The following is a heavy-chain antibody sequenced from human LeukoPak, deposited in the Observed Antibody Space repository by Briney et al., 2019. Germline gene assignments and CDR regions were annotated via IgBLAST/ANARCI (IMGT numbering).Heavy chain of an antibody. CDR3: ARGGINGDYLRRYWYFDL. V-gene: IGHV3-11*01. J-gene: IGHJ2*01. CDR2: ISSSGSTI. Sequence: GGSLRLSCAASGFTFSDYYMSWIRQAPGKGLEWVSYISSSGSTIYYADSVKGRFTISRDNAKNSLYLQMNSLRAEDTAVYYCARGGINGDYLRRYWYFDLWGRGTLVTVSS. CDR1: GFTFSDYY. D-gene: IGHD4-17*01.